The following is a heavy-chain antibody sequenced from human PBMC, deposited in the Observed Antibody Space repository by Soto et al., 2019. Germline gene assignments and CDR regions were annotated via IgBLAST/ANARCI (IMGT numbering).Heavy chain of an antibody. D-gene: IGHD3-3*01. CDR1: GFTFSSYW. J-gene: IGHJ4*02. V-gene: IGHV3-74*01. Sequence: EVQLVESGGGLVQPGGSLRLSCAASGFTFSSYWMHWVRQAPGKGLVWVSRINSDGSSTSYADSVKGRFTISRDNAKNTLYLQMNSLRAEDTAVYYCARDPENYDFWSGYYLFGDDGASGPANQLDYWGQGTLVTVSS. CDR3: ARDPENYDFWSGYYLFGDDGASGPANQLDY. CDR2: INSDGSST.